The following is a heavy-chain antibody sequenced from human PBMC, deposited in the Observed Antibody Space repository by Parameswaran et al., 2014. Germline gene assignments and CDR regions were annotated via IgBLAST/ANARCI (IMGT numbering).Heavy chain of an antibody. Sequence: WVRQAPGQGLEWMGWISAYNGNTNYAQKLQGRVTMTTDTSTSTAYMELRSLRSDDTAVYYCARWDRVRGEGDYYYYGMDVWGQGTTVTVSS. CDR2: ISAYNGNT. D-gene: IGHD3-10*01. CDR3: ARWDRVRGEGDYYYYGMDV. V-gene: IGHV1-18*01. J-gene: IGHJ6*02.